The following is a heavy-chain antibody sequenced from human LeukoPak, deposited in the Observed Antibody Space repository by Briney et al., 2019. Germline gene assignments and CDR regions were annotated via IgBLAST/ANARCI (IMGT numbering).Heavy chain of an antibody. Sequence: SETLSLTCTVSGGSISSYYWYWIRQPPGKGLECIGYIYYSGSTSYNPSLKSRVTMSVDTSKNQFSLGLNSVTAADTAAYYCARGATVTSRAGFDYWGQGTLVTVSS. CDR3: ARGATVTSRAGFDY. CDR1: GGSISSYY. V-gene: IGHV4-59*13. CDR2: IYYSGST. D-gene: IGHD4-17*01. J-gene: IGHJ4*02.